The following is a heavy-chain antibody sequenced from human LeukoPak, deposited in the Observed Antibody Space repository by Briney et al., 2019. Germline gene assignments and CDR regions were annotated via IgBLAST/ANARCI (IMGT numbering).Heavy chain of an antibody. CDR3: ARHQYYDSRGSHYYSYYYMDV. V-gene: IGHV4-38-2*01. CDR1: GDSISSVYY. D-gene: IGHD3-22*01. J-gene: IGHJ6*03. Sequence: PSETLSLTCAASGDSISSVYYWGWIRQPPGKGLEWVGTIYHSGTSYYNPSLKSRVTISLDTSKNQFSLKLSSATAADTAVYYCARHQYYDSRGSHYYSYYYMDVWGKGTTVTVSS. CDR2: IYHSGTS.